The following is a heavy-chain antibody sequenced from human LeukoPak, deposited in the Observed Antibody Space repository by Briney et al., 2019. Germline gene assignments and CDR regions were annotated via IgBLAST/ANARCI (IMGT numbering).Heavy chain of an antibody. J-gene: IGHJ3*02. CDR3: ASICPRDNWSPLGAFDI. CDR1: GGTFSSYA. CDR2: IIPIFGTA. D-gene: IGHD1-1*01. Sequence: WASVKVSCKASGGTFSSYAISWVRQAPGQGLEWMGGIIPIFGTANYAQKFQGRVTITADESTSTAYMELSSLRSEDTAVYYCASICPRDNWSPLGAFDIWGQGTMVTVSS. V-gene: IGHV1-69*13.